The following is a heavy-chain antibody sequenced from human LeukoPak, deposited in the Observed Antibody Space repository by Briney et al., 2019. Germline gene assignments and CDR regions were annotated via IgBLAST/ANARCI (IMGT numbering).Heavy chain of an antibody. D-gene: IGHD6-19*01. V-gene: IGHV3-30*18. CDR2: ISYDGSIK. Sequence: AESLRLSCAVSGFTFSNFNKNWASQPPRKGLEWEAFISYDGSIKSYADSVKGRFAVSSDNSKNTLYLQMNSRRPADTASDYCAKSYDNGWYVCDYWGQGTLVTVSS. CDR3: AKSYDNGWYVCDY. J-gene: IGHJ4*02. CDR1: GFTFSNFN.